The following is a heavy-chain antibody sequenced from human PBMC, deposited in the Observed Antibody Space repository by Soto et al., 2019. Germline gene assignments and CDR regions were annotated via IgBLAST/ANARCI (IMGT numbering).Heavy chain of an antibody. D-gene: IGHD2-15*01. CDR1: GYTFTSYA. CDR2: INAGNGNT. CDR3: AKGGSGVVVVAATLDWFDP. J-gene: IGHJ5*02. V-gene: IGHV1-3*01. Sequence: QVQLVQSGAEVKKPGASVKVSCKASGYTFTSYAMHWVRQAPGQRLEWMGWINAGNGNTKYSQKFRGRVTITRDTSASTAYMELSSLRSEDTAVYYCAKGGSGVVVVAATLDWFDPWGQGTLVTVSS.